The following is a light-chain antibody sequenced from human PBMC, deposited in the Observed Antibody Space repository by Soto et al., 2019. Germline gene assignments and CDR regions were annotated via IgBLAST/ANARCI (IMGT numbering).Light chain of an antibody. CDR1: QSVSSY. V-gene: IGKV3-11*01. Sequence: EIVLTQSPATLSLSPGERATLSCRASQSVSSYLAWYQQKPGQAPRLLIYGASNRATGIPARFSGSGSGTDFTLTISSLEPEDSAVYYCQQRSDSWTFGQGTRWIS. CDR2: GAS. J-gene: IGKJ1*01. CDR3: QQRSDSWT.